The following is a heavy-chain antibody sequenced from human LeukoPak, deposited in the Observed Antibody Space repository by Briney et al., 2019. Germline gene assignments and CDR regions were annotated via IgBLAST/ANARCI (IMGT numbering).Heavy chain of an antibody. Sequence: GASVKVSCKASGYTFTGYYMHWVRQAPGQGLEWMGWISAYNGNTNYAQKLQGRVTMTTDTSTSTAYMELRSLRSDDTAVYYCAREETVVPLGTWGQGTLVTVSS. V-gene: IGHV1-18*04. CDR3: AREETVVPLGT. D-gene: IGHD2-2*01. CDR1: GYTFTGYY. J-gene: IGHJ5*02. CDR2: ISAYNGNT.